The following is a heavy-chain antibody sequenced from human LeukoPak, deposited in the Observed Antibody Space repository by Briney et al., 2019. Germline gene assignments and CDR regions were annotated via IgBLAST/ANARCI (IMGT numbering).Heavy chain of an antibody. CDR1: GFTFSSYW. D-gene: IGHD2-2*01. Sequence: PGGSLRLSCAASGFTFSSYWMHWVRQAPGKGLVWVSRIDSDGSSTSYADSVKGRFTISRDNAKNTLYLQMNSLRAEDTAVYYCARVLGYCSSTSCYPDFDYWGQGTLVTVSS. CDR2: IDSDGSST. J-gene: IGHJ4*02. V-gene: IGHV3-74*01. CDR3: ARVLGYCSSTSCYPDFDY.